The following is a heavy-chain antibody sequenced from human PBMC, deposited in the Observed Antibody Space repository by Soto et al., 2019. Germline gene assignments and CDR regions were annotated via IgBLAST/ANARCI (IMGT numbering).Heavy chain of an antibody. CDR3: ARYPTVTTGGGYYYYGMDV. CDR2: IYYSGST. D-gene: IGHD4-17*01. V-gene: IGHV4-59*12. J-gene: IGHJ6*02. CDR1: GGSISSYY. Sequence: SETLSLTCTVSGGSISSYYWTWIRQPPGKGLEWIGYIYYSGSTYYDPSLKSRVTISVDTSKNQFSLKLSSVTAADTAVYYCARYPTVTTGGGYYYYGMDVWGQGTTVTVSS.